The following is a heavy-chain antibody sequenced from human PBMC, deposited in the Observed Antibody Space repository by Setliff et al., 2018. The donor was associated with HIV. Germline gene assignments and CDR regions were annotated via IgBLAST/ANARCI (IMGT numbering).Heavy chain of an antibody. CDR2: IYYSGST. CDR1: GYSISSGYY. D-gene: IGHD1-26*01. Sequence: PSETLSLTCTVSGYSISSGYYWGWIRQPPGKGLEWIGSIYYSGSTYYNPSLKSRVTISVDTSKNQFSLKLSSVTAADTAVYYCARVEGATPDAFDIWGQGTMVTVSS. V-gene: IGHV4-38-2*02. J-gene: IGHJ3*02. CDR3: ARVEGATPDAFDI.